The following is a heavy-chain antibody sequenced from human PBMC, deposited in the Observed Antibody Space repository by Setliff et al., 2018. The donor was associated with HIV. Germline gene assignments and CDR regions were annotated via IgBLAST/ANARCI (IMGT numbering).Heavy chain of an antibody. V-gene: IGHV3-30*02. CDR3: VKGGMTNAAFNI. Sequence: GGSLRLSCAASGFTFSSYGIHWVRQAPGKGLEWVALIWYDGSNKRYADNVKGRFTISRDNSKNTLYLQMNSLRLEDTALYYCVKGGMTNAAFNIWGPGTMVTVSS. J-gene: IGHJ3*02. D-gene: IGHD3-16*01. CDR1: GFTFSSYG. CDR2: IWYDGSNK.